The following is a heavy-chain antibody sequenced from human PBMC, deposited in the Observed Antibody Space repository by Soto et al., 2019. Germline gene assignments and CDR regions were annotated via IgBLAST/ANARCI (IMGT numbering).Heavy chain of an antibody. D-gene: IGHD6-13*01. Sequence: GGSLRLSCAASGFPFSSYAMSWVRQAPGKGPEWVSAISGSGGSTYYADSVKGRFTISRDNSKNTLYLQMNSLRAEDTAVYYCAKEGSSWYYYYMDVWGKGTTVTVSS. J-gene: IGHJ6*03. CDR1: GFPFSSYA. V-gene: IGHV3-23*01. CDR3: AKEGSSWYYYYMDV. CDR2: ISGSGGST.